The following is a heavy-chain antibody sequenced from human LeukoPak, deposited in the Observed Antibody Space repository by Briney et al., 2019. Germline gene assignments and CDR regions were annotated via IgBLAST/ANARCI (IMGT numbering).Heavy chain of an antibody. Sequence: PGGSLRLSCVASGFSFSSYNMEWVRQAPGKGLDRISHISTGGRTIYYADSVAGRFTISRENAKNLLYLQMSSLRAEDTALYYCARGLPEDPIDYWGQGTLVTVSS. CDR3: ARGLPEDPIDY. J-gene: IGHJ4*02. D-gene: IGHD1-14*01. CDR2: ISTGGRTI. V-gene: IGHV3-48*03. CDR1: GFSFSSYN.